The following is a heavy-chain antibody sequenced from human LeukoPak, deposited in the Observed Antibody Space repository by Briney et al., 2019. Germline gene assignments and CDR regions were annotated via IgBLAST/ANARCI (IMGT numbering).Heavy chain of an antibody. V-gene: IGHV3-48*03. CDR2: ISSSGSTI. CDR1: GFTFSSYE. CDR3: ARYDSSGLWGRAFDI. D-gene: IGHD3-22*01. J-gene: IGHJ3*02. Sequence: GGSLRLSCAASGFTFSSYEMNWVRQAPGKGLEWVSYISSSGSTIYYADSVKGRFTISRDNAKNSLYLQMNSLRAEDTAVYYCARYDSSGLWGRAFDIWGQGTMVTVSS.